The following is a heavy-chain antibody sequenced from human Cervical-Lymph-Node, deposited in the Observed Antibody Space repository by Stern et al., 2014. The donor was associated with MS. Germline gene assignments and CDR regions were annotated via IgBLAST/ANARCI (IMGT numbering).Heavy chain of an antibody. Sequence: QVQLVESGGGVVQPGRSLRLSCAASGFTFSRYAMHWVRQAPGKGLEWVAVISYDGSSEYYADSVRGRFTISRDSSKNTLYLQMNSLRAEDTAMYYCARAPSSSSFDYWGQGALVTVSS. V-gene: IGHV3-30-3*01. D-gene: IGHD6-6*01. CDR2: ISYDGSSE. CDR1: GFTFSRYA. CDR3: ARAPSSSSFDY. J-gene: IGHJ4*02.